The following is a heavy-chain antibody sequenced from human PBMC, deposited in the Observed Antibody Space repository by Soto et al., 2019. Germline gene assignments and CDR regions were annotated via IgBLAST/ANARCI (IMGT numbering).Heavy chain of an antibody. D-gene: IGHD3-10*01. CDR3: TRGTFGVGMDL. J-gene: IGHJ6*02. CDR2: MGGAGAR. CDR1: GFTYPSYD. Sequence: EVQLVQSGGGLAQPGGSLRLSCAAFGFTYPSYDMVWVRHVAGKGLEWVSSMGGAGAREYAGSVRGRFTISRDKAGNSLYLQMDSLRVGDTAVYYCTRGTFGVGMDLWGQGTPVTVSS. V-gene: IGHV3-13*01.